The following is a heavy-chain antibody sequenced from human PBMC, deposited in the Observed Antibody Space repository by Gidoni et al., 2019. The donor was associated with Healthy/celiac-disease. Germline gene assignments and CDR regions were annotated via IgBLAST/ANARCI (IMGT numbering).Heavy chain of an antibody. Sequence: QVQLVESGGGLVKPGGSLRLSCAASGFTFSDYYMSWIRQAPGKGLEWVSYISSSSSYTNYADSVKGRFTISRDNAKNSLYLQMNSLRAEDTAVYYCARDFALVDWGYYMDVWGKGTTVTVSS. CDR3: ARDFALVDWGYYMDV. CDR1: GFTFSDYY. J-gene: IGHJ6*03. D-gene: IGHD7-27*01. V-gene: IGHV3-11*06. CDR2: ISSSSSYT.